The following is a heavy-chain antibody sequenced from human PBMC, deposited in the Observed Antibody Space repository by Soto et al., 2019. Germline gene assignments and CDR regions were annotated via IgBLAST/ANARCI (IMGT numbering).Heavy chain of an antibody. CDR3: ARSGGSYYSDV. J-gene: IGHJ4*02. V-gene: IGHV4-34*01. D-gene: IGHD1-26*01. CDR1: GGSFSDYY. CDR2: INHGGHT. Sequence: SENLSLTCAVYGGSFSDYYWSWIRQPPGKGLEWIGKINHGGHTNYNPSLKSRVTISVDTSKNQFSLNLRSVTAADTAVYYCARSGGSYYSDVRGQGTLVTVSS.